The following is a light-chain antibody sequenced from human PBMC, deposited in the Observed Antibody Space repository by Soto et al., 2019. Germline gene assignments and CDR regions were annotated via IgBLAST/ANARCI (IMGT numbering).Light chain of an antibody. CDR3: QQLNSYPRLFN. CDR2: AAS. V-gene: IGKV1-9*01. Sequence: DGQLTQSPSFLSASVGDRVTIPCRAIQGLGSYLAWYQQKPGKAPKLLIYAASNLQSGVSSRFIGRGSGKEFTLTISSLQPEDLATYYCQQLNSYPRLFNFGGGTKVDIK. J-gene: IGKJ4*01. CDR1: QGLGSY.